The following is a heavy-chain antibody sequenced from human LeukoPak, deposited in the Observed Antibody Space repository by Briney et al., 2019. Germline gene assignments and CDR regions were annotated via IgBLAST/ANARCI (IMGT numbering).Heavy chain of an antibody. Sequence: ASVKVSCKVSGYTLTELSMHWVRQAPGKGLEWMGGFDPEDGETIYAQKFQGRVTMTEDTSTDIAYMELSSLRSEDTAVYYCATSAPTIFGVVIKLGVDYYYGMDVWGQGTTVTVSS. CDR2: FDPEDGET. CDR3: ATSAPTIFGVVIKLGVDYYYGMDV. V-gene: IGHV1-24*01. J-gene: IGHJ6*02. CDR1: GYTLTELS. D-gene: IGHD3-3*01.